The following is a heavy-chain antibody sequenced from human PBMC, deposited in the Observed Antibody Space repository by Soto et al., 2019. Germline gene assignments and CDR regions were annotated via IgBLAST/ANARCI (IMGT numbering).Heavy chain of an antibody. J-gene: IGHJ5*02. CDR2: INPSGGST. D-gene: IGHD2-8*02. CDR3: ARAIQEIPFSGQYNWFDP. CDR1: GGTFSSYA. V-gene: IGHV1-46*01. Sequence: ASVKVSCKASGGTFSSYAISWVRQAPGQGLEWMGIINPSGGSTSYAQKFQGRVTMTRDTSTSTVYMELSSLRSEDTAVYYCARAIQEIPFSGQYNWFDPWGQGTLVTVSS.